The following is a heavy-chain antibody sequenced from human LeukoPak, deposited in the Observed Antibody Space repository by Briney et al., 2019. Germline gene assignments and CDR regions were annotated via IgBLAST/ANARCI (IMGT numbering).Heavy chain of an antibody. CDR2: IYYSGST. V-gene: IGHV4-59*12. CDR1: GGSISSYY. J-gene: IGHJ4*02. CDR3: ARRGTMVRGRSFDY. D-gene: IGHD3-10*01. Sequence: SETLSLTCTVSGGSISSYYWSWIRQPPGKGLEWIGYIYYSGSTNYNPSLKSRVTISVDASKNQFSLKLSSVTAADTAVYYCARRGTMVRGRSFDYGGQGTLVTVSS.